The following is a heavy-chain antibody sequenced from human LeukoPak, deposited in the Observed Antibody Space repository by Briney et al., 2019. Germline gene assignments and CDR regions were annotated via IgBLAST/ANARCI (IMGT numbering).Heavy chain of an antibody. V-gene: IGHV4-4*07. CDR3: ASGADAFETSGDYFDY. J-gene: IGHJ4*02. CDR2: IYSSGST. Sequence: SETLSLTCTVSGASIDTYHWNWIRQPAGEGVEWIGCIYSSGSTNYNPSLKGRVTMSVETSTNQVSLKVTSVTAADTAVYYCASGADAFETSGDYFDYWGQGTLVTVSS. CDR1: GASIDTYH. D-gene: IGHD7-27*01.